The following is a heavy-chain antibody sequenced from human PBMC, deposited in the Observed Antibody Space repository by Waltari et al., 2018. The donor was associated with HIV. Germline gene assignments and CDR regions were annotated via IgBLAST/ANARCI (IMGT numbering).Heavy chain of an antibody. V-gene: IGHV4-31*03. Sequence: QVQLQESGPGLVKPSQTLSLTCTVSGGSISSGGYSRGWLCQHPGKGLEWIGYIYFSRSTYYNPSLKSRVTISVDTSKNQFSLKLSSVTAADTAVYYCARGDNTYFDYWGQGTLVTVSS. CDR1: GGSISSGGYS. CDR2: IYFSRST. D-gene: IGHD3-9*01. CDR3: ARGDNTYFDY. J-gene: IGHJ4*02.